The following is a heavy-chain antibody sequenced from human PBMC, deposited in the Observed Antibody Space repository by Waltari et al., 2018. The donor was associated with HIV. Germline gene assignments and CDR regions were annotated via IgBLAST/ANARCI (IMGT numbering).Heavy chain of an antibody. J-gene: IGHJ3*02. CDR3: ARAQGMTMTVEVAFDS. CDR2: IDPSYSYI. V-gene: IGHV5-10-1*01. D-gene: IGHD3-22*01. Sequence: EVQLVQSGAEVKKPGESLRISCKGFGYRFTGYWISWVRQMPGKGLEWMGKIDPSYSYITHSPSFQGHFTISADKSSNTAYLQWSSLKASDSAMYYCARAQGMTMTVEVAFDSWGQGTMVTVSP. CDR1: GYRFTGYW.